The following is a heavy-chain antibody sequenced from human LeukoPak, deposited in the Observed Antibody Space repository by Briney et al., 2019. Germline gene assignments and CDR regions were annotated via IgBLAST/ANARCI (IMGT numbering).Heavy chain of an antibody. Sequence: GTLSLTCAVSGGSISSSNWWSWVRQAPGKGLEWVSSISSSGDITYYADSVKGRFTVSRDNPKNTLYLQLNSLRAEDTAVYYCAKDACGGNCFYSMDVWGKGTTVTVSS. D-gene: IGHD1-14*01. J-gene: IGHJ6*03. V-gene: IGHV3-23*01. CDR2: ISSSGDIT. CDR1: GGSISSSN. CDR3: AKDACGGNCFYSMDV.